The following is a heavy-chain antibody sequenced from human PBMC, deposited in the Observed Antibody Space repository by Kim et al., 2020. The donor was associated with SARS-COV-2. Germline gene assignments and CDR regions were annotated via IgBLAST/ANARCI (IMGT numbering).Heavy chain of an antibody. J-gene: IGHJ4*02. V-gene: IGHV1-69*13. D-gene: IGHD3-10*01. Sequence: SVKVSCKASGGTFSSYAISWVRQAPGQGLEWMGGIIPIFGTANYAQKFQGRVTITADESTSTAYMELSSLRSEDTAVYYCARALGGRGLLIDYWGQGTLVTVSS. CDR1: GGTFSSYA. CDR2: IIPIFGTA. CDR3: ARALGGRGLLIDY.